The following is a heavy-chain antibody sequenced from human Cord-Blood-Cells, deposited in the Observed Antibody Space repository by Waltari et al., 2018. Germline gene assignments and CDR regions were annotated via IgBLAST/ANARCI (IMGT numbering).Heavy chain of an antibody. CDR1: GSTLVSYG. Sequence: EVQLVESGEGLVKPGGSWGFPCPAPGSTLVSYGMGWVRQAPGKGLEWVANIKQDGSEKYYVDSVKGRFTISRDNAKNSLYLQMNSLRAEDTAVYYCARDHGSYWGQGTLVTVSS. J-gene: IGHJ4*02. D-gene: IGHD1-26*01. CDR3: ARDHGSY. V-gene: IGHV3-7*01. CDR2: IKQDGSEK.